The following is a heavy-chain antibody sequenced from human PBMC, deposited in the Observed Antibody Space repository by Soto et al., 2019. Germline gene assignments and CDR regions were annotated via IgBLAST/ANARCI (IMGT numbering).Heavy chain of an antibody. Sequence: PGGSLRLSCATSGFTFSSYWMSWVRQAPGEGLEWVANIKEDGSQTYYVDSVKGRFTIFRDNTKNSLYLQMDSLRAEDTAVYYCGRLGYCSGGSCFFGMDVWGQGTTVTVSS. J-gene: IGHJ6*02. D-gene: IGHD2-15*01. V-gene: IGHV3-7*01. CDR1: GFTFSSYW. CDR3: GRLGYCSGGSCFFGMDV. CDR2: IKEDGSQT.